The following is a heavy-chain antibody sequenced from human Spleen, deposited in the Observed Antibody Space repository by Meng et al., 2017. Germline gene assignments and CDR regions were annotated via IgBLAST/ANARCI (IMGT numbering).Heavy chain of an antibody. CDR3: ARKDGYNIIDY. CDR1: GGSFSGYY. Sequence: QVQLQQWGAGLLKPSETLSRTCAGYGGSFSGYYWSWIRQPPGKGLEWIGEINHSGSTNYNPSLKSRVTISVDTSKNQFSLKLSSVTAADTAVYYCARKDGYNIIDYWGQGTLVTVPS. J-gene: IGHJ4*02. V-gene: IGHV4-34*01. D-gene: IGHD5-24*01. CDR2: INHSGST.